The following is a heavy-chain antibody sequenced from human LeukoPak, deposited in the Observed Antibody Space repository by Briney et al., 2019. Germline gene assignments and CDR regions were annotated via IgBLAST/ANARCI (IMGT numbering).Heavy chain of an antibody. CDR2: IIPIFGTA. CDR3: AREEHYYDSSGYRYDY. CDR1: GGTFSSYA. Sequence: SVKVSCKASGGTFSSYAISWVRQAPGQGLDWMGGIIPIFGTANYAQKFQGRVTITADESTSTAYMELSSLRSEDTAVYYCAREEHYYDSSGYRYDYWGQGTLVTVSS. J-gene: IGHJ4*02. V-gene: IGHV1-69*13. D-gene: IGHD3-22*01.